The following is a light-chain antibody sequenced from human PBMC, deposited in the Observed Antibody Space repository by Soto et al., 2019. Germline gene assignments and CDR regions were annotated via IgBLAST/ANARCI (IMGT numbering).Light chain of an antibody. J-gene: IGLJ3*02. CDR3: SSYAGSSTLV. Sequence: QSVLTQPASVSGSPGQSITISCTGTTNDVGSYNLVSWYQQHPGKAPKVMIYEGSKRPSGVSNRFSGSKSGNTASLTISGLQAEDEADYYCSSYAGSSTLVFGGGTKLTVL. V-gene: IGLV2-23*01. CDR1: TNDVGSYNL. CDR2: EGS.